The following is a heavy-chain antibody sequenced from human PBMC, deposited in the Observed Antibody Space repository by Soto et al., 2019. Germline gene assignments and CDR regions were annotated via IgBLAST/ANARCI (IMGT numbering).Heavy chain of an antibody. J-gene: IGHJ4*02. CDR1: GFTFSSYA. Sequence: QVQLVESGGGVVQPGRSLRLSCAASGFTFSSYAMHWVRQAPGKGLEWVALISYDGSNKYYADSVKGRFTISRDNSKNTLYLQMNSLRAEDTAVYYCARGRDGYHPWYFDYWGQGTLVTVSS. CDR3: ARGRDGYHPWYFDY. V-gene: IGHV3-30-3*01. D-gene: IGHD5-12*01. CDR2: ISYDGSNK.